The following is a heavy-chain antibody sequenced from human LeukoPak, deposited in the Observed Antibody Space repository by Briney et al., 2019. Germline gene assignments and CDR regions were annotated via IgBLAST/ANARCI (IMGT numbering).Heavy chain of an antibody. CDR1: GNPYTTNG. J-gene: IGHJ3*02. CDR3: ARDYAHLYSSSYDRDAFDI. D-gene: IGHD6-6*01. CDR2: ISVYNGDT. V-gene: IGHV1-18*01. Sequence: ASVKVSCKPSGNPYTTNGISWVRQAPGQGLEWMGWISVYNGDTYLAQKFQGRVTMTTDTSTNTANMELRSLRSDDTAVYYCARDYAHLYSSSYDRDAFDIWGQGTMVTVSS.